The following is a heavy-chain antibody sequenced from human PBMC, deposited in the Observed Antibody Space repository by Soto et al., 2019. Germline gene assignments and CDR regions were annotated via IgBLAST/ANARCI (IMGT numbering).Heavy chain of an antibody. CDR3: ARDKQWLVRENWFDP. CDR2: ISAYNGNT. V-gene: IGHV1-18*01. Sequence: ASVKVSCKASGYTFTSYGISWVRQAPGQGLEWMGWISAYNGNTNYAQKLQGRVTMTTDTSTSTAYMELRSLRSEDTALYYCARDKQWLVRENWFDPWGQGTLVTVSS. J-gene: IGHJ5*02. CDR1: GYTFTSYG. D-gene: IGHD6-19*01.